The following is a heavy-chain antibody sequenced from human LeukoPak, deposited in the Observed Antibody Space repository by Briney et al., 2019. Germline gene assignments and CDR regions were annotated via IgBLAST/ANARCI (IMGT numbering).Heavy chain of an antibody. CDR1: GYTFTGYD. D-gene: IGHD3-3*01. J-gene: IGHJ5*02. CDR3: ARGHRGDFWSGYYYWFDP. Sequence: GASVKVSCKASGYTFTGYDINWVRQATGQGLEWMGWMNPNSGNTGYAQKFQGRVTMTRNTSISTAYMELSSLRSEDTAVYYCARGHRGDFWSGYYYWFDPWGQGTLVTVSS. V-gene: IGHV1-8*01. CDR2: MNPNSGNT.